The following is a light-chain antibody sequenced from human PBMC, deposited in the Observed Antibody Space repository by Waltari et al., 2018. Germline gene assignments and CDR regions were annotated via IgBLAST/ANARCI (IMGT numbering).Light chain of an antibody. V-gene: IGKV1-5*03. CDR1: QTISTW. Sequence: DIQMTQSPSTLSASVGDRVTITCRASQTISTWLAWYQQKPGKAPKVLIYRASSLQSGVPSRFSGSGSGTEFTLTISSLQPDDFATYYCQQYNSYSGGTFGPGT. CDR3: QQYNSYSGGT. J-gene: IGKJ3*01. CDR2: RAS.